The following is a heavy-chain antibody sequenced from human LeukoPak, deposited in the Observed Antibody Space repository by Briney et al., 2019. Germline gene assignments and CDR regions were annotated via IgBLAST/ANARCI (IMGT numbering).Heavy chain of an antibody. Sequence: SVKVSCKASGGTFSTYAVNWVRQAPGQGLEWMGGIIPLFGTANYAQKFQGGVTITTDESTSTAYMELSSLRSEDTAIYYCARVFARGGEISGSYYYYWGQGTLVTVSS. CDR2: IIPLFGTA. V-gene: IGHV1-69*05. D-gene: IGHD3-10*01. J-gene: IGHJ4*02. CDR3: ARVFARGGEISGSYYYY. CDR1: GGTFSTYA.